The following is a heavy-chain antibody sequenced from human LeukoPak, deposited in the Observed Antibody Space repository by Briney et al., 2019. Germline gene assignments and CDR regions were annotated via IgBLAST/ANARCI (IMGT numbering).Heavy chain of an antibody. J-gene: IGHJ6*03. CDR1: GFTFSSYW. CDR2: INTDGSST. V-gene: IGHV3-74*01. Sequence: GGSLRLSCAASGFTFSSYWMHWVRHAPGKGLVWVSRINTDGSSTSYADSVKGRFTISRDNAKNTLYLQMNSLRAEDTAVYFCATFPHGGMGYYYYYMDVWGKGTTVTVSS. D-gene: IGHD2-8*01. CDR3: ATFPHGGMGYYYYYMDV.